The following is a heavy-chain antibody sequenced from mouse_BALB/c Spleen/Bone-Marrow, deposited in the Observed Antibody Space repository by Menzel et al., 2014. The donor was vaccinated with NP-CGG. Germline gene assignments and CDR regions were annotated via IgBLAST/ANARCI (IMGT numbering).Heavy chain of an antibody. CDR1: GYAFSSHW. CDR2: IYPGDGET. J-gene: IGHJ3*01. V-gene: IGHV1-80*01. D-gene: IGHD2-2*01. Sequence: VKLQESGAELVRPGSSVKISCKASGYAFSSHWMTWVKQRPGQGLEWIGQIYPGDGETNYNGKFKGKATLTADKSSSTAYMQLSGLTSEDSAVYFCAKVTTGFAYWGQGTLVTVSA. CDR3: AKVTTGFAY.